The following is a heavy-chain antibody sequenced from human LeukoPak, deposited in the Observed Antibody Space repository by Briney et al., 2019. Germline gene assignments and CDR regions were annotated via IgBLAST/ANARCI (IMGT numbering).Heavy chain of an antibody. V-gene: IGHV3-30*02. D-gene: IGHD6-13*01. CDR3: XNSIAAAGTRYFDY. CDR2: IRYDGSNK. CDR1: GFTFSSYG. Sequence: GGSLRLSCAASGFTFSSYGMHWVRQAPGKGLEWVAFIRYDGSNKYYADSVKGRFTISRDNSKNTLYLQMNSLRAEDRAVYYXXNSIAAAGTRYFDYWGQGTLVTVSS. J-gene: IGHJ4*02.